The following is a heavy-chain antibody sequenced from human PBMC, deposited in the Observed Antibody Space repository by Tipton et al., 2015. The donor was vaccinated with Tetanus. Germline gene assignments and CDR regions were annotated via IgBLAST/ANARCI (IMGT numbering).Heavy chain of an antibody. J-gene: IGHJ4*02. CDR2: IIPIFGST. D-gene: IGHD5-24*01. CDR1: RDIFTNYA. CDR3: AKASKMATNWYHFDY. V-gene: IGHV1-69*01. Sequence: QVQLVQSGAEIKKPGSSVKVSCKPSRDIFTNYAITWVRQAPGQGFEWMGGIIPIFGSTKYAQKFQGRVTITADQSTNTVYMDVSTLQSEDTAVYFCAKASKMATNWYHFDYWGQGTLVTVSS.